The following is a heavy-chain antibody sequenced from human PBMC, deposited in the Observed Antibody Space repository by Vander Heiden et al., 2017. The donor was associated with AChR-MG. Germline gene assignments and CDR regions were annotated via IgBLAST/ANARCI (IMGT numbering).Heavy chain of an antibody. CDR1: GFPFRGYG. Sequence: QVQLVGSGGGVVQPGRSLRLSCAASGFPFRGYGMHWVRQAPGKGLEWVAVIWYDGSNKYYADSVKGRFTISRDNSKNTLYLQMNSLRAEDTAVYYCARDSDYYDSSGHFDYWGQGTLVTVSS. CDR2: IWYDGSNK. V-gene: IGHV3-33*01. D-gene: IGHD3-22*01. CDR3: ARDSDYYDSSGHFDY. J-gene: IGHJ4*02.